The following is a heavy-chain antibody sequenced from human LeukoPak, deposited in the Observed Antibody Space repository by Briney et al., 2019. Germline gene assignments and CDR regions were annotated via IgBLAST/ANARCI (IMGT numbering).Heavy chain of an antibody. D-gene: IGHD1-26*01. CDR3: ARVGATMINDY. V-gene: IGHV1-46*01. CDR1: GYTFTSYY. J-gene: IGHJ4*02. CDR2: INPSGGST. Sequence: ASVKVSCTASGYTFTSYYMHWVRQAPGQGLEWMGIINPSGGSTSYAQKFQGRVTMTRDTFTSTVYMELSSLRSEDTAVYYCARVGATMINDYWGQGTLVTVSS.